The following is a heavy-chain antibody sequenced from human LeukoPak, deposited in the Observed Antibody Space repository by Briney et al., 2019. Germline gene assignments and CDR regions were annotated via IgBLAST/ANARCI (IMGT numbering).Heavy chain of an antibody. J-gene: IGHJ6*02. D-gene: IGHD3-10*01. Sequence: SETLSLTCTVSGGSISGYQWSWIRQPAGKGLEWIAIIYTSGSTNYNPSLKSRVTMSADTSKNQVSLKLSSVTAADTAVYYCARGGLLWFGEFQGRMDVWGQGTTVTVSS. V-gene: IGHV4-4*07. CDR2: IYTSGST. CDR3: ARGGLLWFGEFQGRMDV. CDR1: GGSISGYQ.